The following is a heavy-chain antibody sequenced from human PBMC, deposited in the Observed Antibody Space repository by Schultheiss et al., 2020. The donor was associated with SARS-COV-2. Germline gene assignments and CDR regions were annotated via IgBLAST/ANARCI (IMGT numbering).Heavy chain of an antibody. V-gene: IGHV3-23*01. Sequence: GGSLRLSCAASGFTFSSYWMHWVRQAPGKGLEWVSAISGSGGSTYYADSVKGRFTISRDNSKNTLYLQMNSLRAEDTALYYCAKAQNYDILTGFSYWGQGTLVTVSS. CDR3: AKAQNYDILTGFSY. J-gene: IGHJ4*02. D-gene: IGHD3-9*01. CDR2: ISGSGGST. CDR1: GFTFSSYW.